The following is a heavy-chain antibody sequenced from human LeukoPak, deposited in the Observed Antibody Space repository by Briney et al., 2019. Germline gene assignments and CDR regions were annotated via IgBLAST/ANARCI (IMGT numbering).Heavy chain of an antibody. CDR2: INPNSGGT. Sequence: ASVKVSCKASGYTFTGYYMHWVRQAPGQGLEWMGWINPNSGGTKYAQKFQGRVTMTRDTSISTAYMELSRLRSDDTAVYYCARDRGTATLFDPWDQGTLVTVSS. CDR3: ARDRGTATLFDP. V-gene: IGHV1-2*02. D-gene: IGHD5-18*01. CDR1: GYTFTGYY. J-gene: IGHJ5*02.